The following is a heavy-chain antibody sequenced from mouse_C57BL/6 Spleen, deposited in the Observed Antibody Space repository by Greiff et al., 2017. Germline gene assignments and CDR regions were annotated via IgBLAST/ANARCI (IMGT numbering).Heavy chain of an antibody. CDR1: GYTFTSYW. V-gene: IGHV1-50*01. CDR3: ARSYYSNYPAWFAY. D-gene: IGHD2-5*01. J-gene: IGHJ3*01. CDR2: IDPSDSYT. Sequence: QVQLQQPGAELVKPGASVTLSCKASGYTFTSYWMQWVKQRPGQGLEWIGEIDPSDSYTNYNQKFKGKATLTVDTSSSTAYMQHSSLTSEGSAVYYCARSYYSNYPAWFAYWGQGTLVTVSA.